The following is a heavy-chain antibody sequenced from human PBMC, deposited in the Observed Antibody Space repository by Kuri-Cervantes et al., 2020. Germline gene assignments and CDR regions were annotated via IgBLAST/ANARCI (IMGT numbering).Heavy chain of an antibody. CDR3: ARDLRQYYYGSGSYGDY. J-gene: IGHJ4*02. CDR1: GFTFSSYD. D-gene: IGHD3-10*01. Sequence: GESLKISCAASGFTFSSYDMHWVRQATGKGLEWVSAIGTAGDTYHPGSVKGRFTISRENAKNSLYLQMNSLRAGDTAVYYCARDLRQYYYGSGSYGDYWGQGTLVTVSS. CDR2: IGTAGDT. V-gene: IGHV3-13*01.